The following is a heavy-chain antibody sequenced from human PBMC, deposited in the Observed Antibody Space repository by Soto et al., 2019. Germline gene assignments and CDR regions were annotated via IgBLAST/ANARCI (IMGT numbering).Heavy chain of an antibody. CDR1: GFTFSDYA. D-gene: IGHD3-22*01. CDR2: ISGSGGGT. Sequence: EVQLLESGGGLVQPGGSLRLSCAASGFTFSDYAMSWVRQAPGKGLEWVSGISGSGGGTYYADSVKGRFTISRDNSKNTLYLQMNSLRAEDTAVYYCAKAYYDISGYYSFDYWGQGTLVTVSS. V-gene: IGHV3-23*01. J-gene: IGHJ4*02. CDR3: AKAYYDISGYYSFDY.